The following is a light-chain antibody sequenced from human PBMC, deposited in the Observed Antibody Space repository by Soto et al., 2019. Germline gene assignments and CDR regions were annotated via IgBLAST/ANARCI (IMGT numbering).Light chain of an antibody. CDR1: QSISSW. CDR3: QQYKSYPFT. V-gene: IGKV1-5*01. CDR2: DAS. J-gene: IGKJ3*01. Sequence: DIQMPQSPSTLSASVGDIVTITCRASQSISSWLAWYQQKPGKAPKLLIYDASSLESGVPSRFSGSGSGTDFTLTISSLQPDDFATYYCQQYKSYPFTFGPGTKVDIK.